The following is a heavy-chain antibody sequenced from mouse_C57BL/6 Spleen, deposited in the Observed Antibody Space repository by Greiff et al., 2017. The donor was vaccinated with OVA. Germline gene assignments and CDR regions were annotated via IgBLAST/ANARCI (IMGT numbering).Heavy chain of an antibody. Sequence: EVKLMESGGGLVKPGGSLKLSCAASGFTFSDYGMHWVRQAPEKGLEWVAYISSGSSTIYYADTVKGRFTTSRANAKNTLFLQMTSLRSEDTAMYYCASDGYDRGHYAMDYWGQGTSVTVSS. V-gene: IGHV5-17*01. CDR2: ISSGSSTI. D-gene: IGHD2-2*01. CDR3: ASDGYDRGHYAMDY. CDR1: GFTFSDYG. J-gene: IGHJ4*01.